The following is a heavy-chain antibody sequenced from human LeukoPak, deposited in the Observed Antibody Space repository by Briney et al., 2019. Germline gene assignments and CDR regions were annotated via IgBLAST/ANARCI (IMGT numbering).Heavy chain of an antibody. CDR2: IWYDGSNK. J-gene: IGHJ4*02. V-gene: IGHV3-33*06. Sequence: PGRSLRLSCAASGFTFSSYGMHWVRQAPGKGLEWVAVIWYDGSNKYYADSVKGRFTLSSDSSRNTVYFRLNNLRVEGTAVYYCAKASWVSSTDAVRWGQGTLVTVSS. D-gene: IGHD3-16*01. CDR1: GFTFSSYG. CDR3: AKASWVSSTDAVR.